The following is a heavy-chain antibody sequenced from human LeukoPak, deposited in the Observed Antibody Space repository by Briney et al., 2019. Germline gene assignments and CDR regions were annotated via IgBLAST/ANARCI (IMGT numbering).Heavy chain of an antibody. J-gene: IGHJ6*02. CDR1: GGTFSSYA. CDR2: IIPIFGTA. Sequence: SVKVSCKASGGTFSSYAISWVRQAPGQGLEWMGGIIPIFGTANYAQKFQGRVTITADESTSTAYMELSSLRSEDTAVYYCARGPPIQQLVHYYGMDVWGQGTTVTVSS. D-gene: IGHD6-13*01. V-gene: IGHV1-69*01. CDR3: ARGPPIQQLVHYYGMDV.